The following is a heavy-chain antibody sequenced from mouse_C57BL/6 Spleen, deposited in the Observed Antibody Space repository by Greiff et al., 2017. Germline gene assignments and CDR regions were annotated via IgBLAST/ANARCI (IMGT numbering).Heavy chain of an antibody. J-gene: IGHJ4*01. CDR3: ARERGWLLYYYAMDY. CDR1: GYSFTDYN. D-gene: IGHD2-3*01. Sequence: QLQESGPELVKPGASVKISCKASGYSFTDYNMNWVKQSNGKSLEWIGVINPNYGTTSYNQKFKGKATLTVDQSSSTAYMQLNSLTSEDSAVYYCARERGWLLYYYAMDYWGQGTSVTVSS. CDR2: INPNYGTT. V-gene: IGHV1-39*01.